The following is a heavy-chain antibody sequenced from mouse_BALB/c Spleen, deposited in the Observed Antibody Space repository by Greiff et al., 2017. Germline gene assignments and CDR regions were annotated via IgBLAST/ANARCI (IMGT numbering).Heavy chain of an antibody. CDR3: ARSTMITTGFAY. Sequence: EVQLQQSGAELVRPGALVKLSCKAFGFNIKDYYMHWVKQRPEQGLEWIGWIDPENGNTIYDPKFQGKASITADTSSNTAYLQLSSLTSEDTAVYYCARSTMITTGFAYWGQGTLVTVSA. D-gene: IGHD2-4*01. V-gene: IGHV14-1*02. J-gene: IGHJ3*01. CDR2: IDPENGNT. CDR1: GFNIKDYY.